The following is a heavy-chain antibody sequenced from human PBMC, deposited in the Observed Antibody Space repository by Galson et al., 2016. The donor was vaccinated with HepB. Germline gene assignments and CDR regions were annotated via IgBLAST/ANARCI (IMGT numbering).Heavy chain of an antibody. Sequence: SLRLSCAAPGFTSSIYAMHWVRQAPGKGLEWVAVISYDGSNKYYADSVKGRFTISRDNSMDTLYLQMNSLRPDDMAVYYCGRGPRALTVAATGANLDNWGQGTLVTVSS. V-gene: IGHV3-30*04. CDR2: ISYDGSNK. CDR1: GFTSSIYA. J-gene: IGHJ4*02. D-gene: IGHD4/OR15-4a*01. CDR3: GRGPRALTVAATGANLDN.